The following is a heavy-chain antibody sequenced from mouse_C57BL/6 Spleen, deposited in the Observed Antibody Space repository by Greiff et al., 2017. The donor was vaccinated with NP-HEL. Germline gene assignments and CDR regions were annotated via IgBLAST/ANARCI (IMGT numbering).Heavy chain of an antibody. CDR2: ISYSGST. Sequence: EVKLVESGPGMVKPSQSLSLTCTVTGYSITSGYDWHWIRHFPGNKLEWMGYISYSGSTNYNPSLKSRISITHDTSKNHFFLKLNSVTTEDTATYYCARRRVITTVVAGTDWYFDVWGTGTTVTVSS. V-gene: IGHV3-1*01. D-gene: IGHD1-1*01. CDR3: ARRRVITTVVAGTDWYFDV. CDR1: GYSITSGYD. J-gene: IGHJ1*03.